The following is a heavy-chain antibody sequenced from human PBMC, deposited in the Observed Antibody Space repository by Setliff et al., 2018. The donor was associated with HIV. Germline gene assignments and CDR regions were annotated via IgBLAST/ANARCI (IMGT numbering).Heavy chain of an antibody. CDR3: ASQTGGRRAFEI. V-gene: IGHV1-18*01. CDR1: GYTSNNYG. CDR2: ISYNSGNT. Sequence: GASVKVSCKASGYTSNNYGISWVRQAPGQGLEWMGWISYNSGNTHYSQRLQDRGTMTIDTLTATVYMALTSLRSDDTAVYYCASQTGGRRAFEIWGQGTVVTVSS. D-gene: IGHD3-16*01. J-gene: IGHJ3*02.